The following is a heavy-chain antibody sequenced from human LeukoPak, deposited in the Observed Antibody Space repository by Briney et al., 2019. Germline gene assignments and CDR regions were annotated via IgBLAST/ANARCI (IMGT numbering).Heavy chain of an antibody. CDR1: GYTFTDYY. D-gene: IGHD4-17*01. V-gene: IGHV1-2*06. CDR3: ATTFDYGDFY. Sequence: ASVKVSCKASGYTFTDYYMHWVRQASGQGLEWIGRINPNTGDTNYAQKFQGRVTMTRDKSVTTAYMELSRLTSDDTAVYYCATTFDYGDFYWGQGTLVTVSS. CDR2: INPNTGDT. J-gene: IGHJ4*02.